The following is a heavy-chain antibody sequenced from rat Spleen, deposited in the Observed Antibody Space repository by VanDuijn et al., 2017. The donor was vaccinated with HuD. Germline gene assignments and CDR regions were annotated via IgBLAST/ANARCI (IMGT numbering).Heavy chain of an antibody. CDR3: AVSGYGY. CDR2: INPESSST. J-gene: IGHJ2*01. Sequence: EVQLVETGGGLVQPGRSLKLSCVASGFTFSRYWMYWVRQAPGKGLEWVSSINPESSSTCYSDSVKGRFTISRDNAENTVYLQMYSLRSEDTATYYCAVSGYGYWGQGVMVTVSP. V-gene: IGHV5-58*01. CDR1: GFTFSRYW. D-gene: IGHD4-3*01.